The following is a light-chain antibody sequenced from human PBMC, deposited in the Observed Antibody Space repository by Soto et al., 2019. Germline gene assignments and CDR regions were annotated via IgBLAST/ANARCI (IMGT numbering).Light chain of an antibody. J-gene: IGLJ2*01. Sequence: SSELTQSPSVSVAPGKTASITCGGNNIGSRSVHWYQQKPGQAPVLVIYNDSDRPSGITERFSGSNSGNTATLTISRVEAGDEADYYCQMWDSSSDVFFGGGTKLTVL. CDR3: QMWDSSSDVF. V-gene: IGLV3-21*04. CDR2: NDS. CDR1: NIGSRS.